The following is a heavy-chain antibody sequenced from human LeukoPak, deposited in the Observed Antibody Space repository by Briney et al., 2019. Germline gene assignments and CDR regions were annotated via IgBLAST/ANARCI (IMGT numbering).Heavy chain of an antibody. J-gene: IGHJ4*02. CDR1: GLTFSSYW. Sequence: GALRLSCAASGLTFSSYWMHWVRQAPGKGLVWVSRIYPDGSRTSYADSVKGRFTISRDNAKNTLYLQMNSLRADDTAVYYCARETYYYDSSGYPSDYWGQGTLVTVSS. CDR3: ARETYYYDSSGYPSDY. D-gene: IGHD3-22*01. CDR2: IYPDGSRT. V-gene: IGHV3-74*01.